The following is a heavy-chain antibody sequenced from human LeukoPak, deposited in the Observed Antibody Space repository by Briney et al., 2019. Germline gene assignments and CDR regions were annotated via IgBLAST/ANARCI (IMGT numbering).Heavy chain of an antibody. CDR1: GFTFSSYW. CDR2: INTDGSST. D-gene: IGHD1-1*01. V-gene: IGHV3-74*01. Sequence: GGSLRLSCAASGFTFSSYWMHWVRQAPGKGLAWVSRINTDGSSTSYADSVKGRFTISRDNAKNTLYLQMNSLRAEDTAVYYCARDGKIQGGVDYWGQGTLVTVSS. CDR3: ARDGKIQGGVDY. J-gene: IGHJ4*02.